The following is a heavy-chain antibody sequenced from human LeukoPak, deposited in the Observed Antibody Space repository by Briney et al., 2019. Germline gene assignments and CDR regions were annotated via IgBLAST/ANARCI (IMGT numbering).Heavy chain of an antibody. CDR1: AASISSSSHH. CDR2: IYYGQTI. V-gene: IGHV4-39*01. CDR3: ARKGGYGYYFDY. D-gene: IGHD5-18*01. Sequence: SETLSLTCTISAASISSSSHHWGWIRQSPGKGLEWIGSIYYGQTIYYNPSLNSRVTISVVTSKNQFSLQLNSVTPEDTAVYYCARKGGYGYYFDYWGQGTLVTVSS. J-gene: IGHJ4*02.